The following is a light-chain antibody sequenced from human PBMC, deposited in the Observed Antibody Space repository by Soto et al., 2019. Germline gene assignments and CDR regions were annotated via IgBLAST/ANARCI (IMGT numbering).Light chain of an antibody. CDR1: ESVTSS. CDR2: AAS. J-gene: IGKJ1*01. CDR3: QQYNIWPLWT. V-gene: IGKV3-15*01. Sequence: EIVMTQSPATLSVSPGDRATLSCRASESVTSSLAWYQQKPGQPPRLLIYAASTRATDVPARFSGGGSETEFTLTISRLKYEDFEVYLCQQYNIWPLWTFGQGTKVDIK.